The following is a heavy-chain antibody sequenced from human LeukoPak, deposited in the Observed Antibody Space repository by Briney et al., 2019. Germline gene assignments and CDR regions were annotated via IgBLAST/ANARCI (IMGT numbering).Heavy chain of an antibody. CDR1: GYTFTSYY. D-gene: IGHD3-3*01. CDR3: AREEGITIFGVVSTRDKNWFDP. CDR2: INPNSGGT. J-gene: IGHJ5*02. Sequence: ASVKVSCKASGYTFTSYYMHWVRQAPGQGLEWMGWINPNSGGTNYAQKFRGRVTMTGDTSISTAYMELSRLRSDDTAVYYCAREEGITIFGVVSTRDKNWFDPWGQGTLVTVSS. V-gene: IGHV1-2*02.